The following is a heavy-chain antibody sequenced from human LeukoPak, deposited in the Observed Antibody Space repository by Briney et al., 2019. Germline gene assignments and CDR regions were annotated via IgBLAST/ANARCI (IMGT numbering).Heavy chain of an antibody. CDR3: ARDRTDILTGYQNYYHYYMDV. Sequence: GGSLRLSCAVSGLTVSSNYMSWVRQAPGKGLEWVSVIYSGGSTYYADSVKGRFTISRDNSKNTLYLQMNSLRAEDTAVYYCARDRTDILTGYQNYYHYYMDVWGKGTMVTVSS. D-gene: IGHD3-9*01. J-gene: IGHJ6*03. CDR1: GLTVSSNY. CDR2: IYSGGST. V-gene: IGHV3-53*01.